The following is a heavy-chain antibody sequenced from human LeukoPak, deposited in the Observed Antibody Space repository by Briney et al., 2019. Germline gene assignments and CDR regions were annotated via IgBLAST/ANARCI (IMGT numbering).Heavy chain of an antibody. CDR2: ITSGGDYI. CDR3: VRGHYDVLAASYKWTPDY. Sequence: KPGGSLRLSCAASGFTFNTFNMNWVRQAPGKGLEWVSSITSGGDYIYYADSVKGRFTTSRDNAKNSLSLQLNSLRVEDTAVYYCVRGHYDVLAASYKWTPDYWGQGTLVTVSS. V-gene: IGHV3-21*01. J-gene: IGHJ4*02. CDR1: GFTFNTFN. D-gene: IGHD3-9*01.